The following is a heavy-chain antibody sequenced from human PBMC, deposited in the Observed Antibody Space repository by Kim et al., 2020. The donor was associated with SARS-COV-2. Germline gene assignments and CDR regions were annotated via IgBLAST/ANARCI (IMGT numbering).Heavy chain of an antibody. CDR2: INWNGGST. D-gene: IGHD1-26*01. CDR1: GFTFDDYG. CDR3: ARDLVSGSYWVSGAFDI. Sequence: GGSLRLSCAASGFTFDDYGMSWVRQAPGKGLEWVSGINWNGGSTGYADSVKGRFTISRDNAKNSLYLQMNSLRAEDTAVYYCARDLVSGSYWVSGAFDIWGHGTMVTVSS. J-gene: IGHJ3*02. V-gene: IGHV3-20*04.